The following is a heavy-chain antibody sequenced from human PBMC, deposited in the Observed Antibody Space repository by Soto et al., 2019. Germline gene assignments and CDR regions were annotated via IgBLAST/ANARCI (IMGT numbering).Heavy chain of an antibody. J-gene: IGHJ3*02. Sequence: EVQLVESGGGLVQPGGSLRLSCAASGFTFSSYEMNWVRQAPGKGLEWVSYISSSGSTIYYADSVKGRFTISRDNAKNSLYLQMNSLRAEDTAVYYCARYCCGDCRGWSVAFDIWGQGTMVTVSS. V-gene: IGHV3-48*03. CDR1: GFTFSSYE. CDR3: ARYCCGDCRGWSVAFDI. CDR2: ISSSGSTI. D-gene: IGHD2-21*02.